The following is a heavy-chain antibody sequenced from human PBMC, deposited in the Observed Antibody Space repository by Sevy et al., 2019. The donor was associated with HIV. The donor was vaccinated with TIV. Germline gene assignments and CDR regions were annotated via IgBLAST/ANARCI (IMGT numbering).Heavy chain of an antibody. CDR1: GGSISSGSYY. CDR3: ARVDSSGWDDAFDI. Sequence: SETLSLTCTVSGGSISSGSYYWSWIRQPAGKGLEWIGRIYTSGSTNYYPSLKSRVTISVDTSKNQFSLKLGYVTAADTAVDYCARVDSSGWDDAFDIWGQGTMVTVSS. D-gene: IGHD3-22*01. CDR2: IYTSGST. V-gene: IGHV4-61*02. J-gene: IGHJ3*02.